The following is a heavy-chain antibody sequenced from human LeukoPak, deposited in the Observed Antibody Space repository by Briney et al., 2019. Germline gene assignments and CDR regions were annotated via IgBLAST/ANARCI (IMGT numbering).Heavy chain of an antibody. CDR3: ARGLMGGYPRFDH. CDR2: ISGSGGST. Sequence: TGGSLRLSCAASGFTFSSYAMSWVRQAPGKGLEWVSAISGSGGSTYYADSVKGRFTISRDNAKNSLYLQMNSLRAEDTAVYYCARGLMGGYPRFDHWGQGTLVTVSS. D-gene: IGHD2-8*01. CDR1: GFTFSSYA. J-gene: IGHJ4*02. V-gene: IGHV3-23*01.